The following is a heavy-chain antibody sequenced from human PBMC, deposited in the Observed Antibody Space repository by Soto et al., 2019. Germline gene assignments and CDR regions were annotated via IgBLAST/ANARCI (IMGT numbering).Heavy chain of an antibody. CDR2: ISGSGGST. Sequence: PGGSLRLSCAASGFTFSSYAMSWVRQAPGKGLEWVSAISGSGGSTYYADSVKGRFTISRDDSKNTLYLQMNSLRAEDTAVYYCAKENDFWSGYYENWYFDLWGRGTLVTVSS. CDR1: GFTFSSYA. J-gene: IGHJ2*01. CDR3: AKENDFWSGYYENWYFDL. D-gene: IGHD3-3*01. V-gene: IGHV3-23*01.